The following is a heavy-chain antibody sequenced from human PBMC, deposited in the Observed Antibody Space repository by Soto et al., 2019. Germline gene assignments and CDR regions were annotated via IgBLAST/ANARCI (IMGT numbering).Heavy chain of an antibody. D-gene: IGHD2-8*01. CDR1: GFTFSDYY. CDR2: ISSSSSYT. J-gene: IGHJ6*02. Sequence: PGGSLRLSCAASGFTFSDYYMSWIRQAPGKGLEWVSYISSSSSYTNYADSVKGRFTISRDNAKNTLYLQMNSLRAEDTAVYYCARREYCTNGVCYPLYYYGMDVWGRGTTVTVSS. CDR3: ARREYCTNGVCYPLYYYGMDV. V-gene: IGHV3-11*03.